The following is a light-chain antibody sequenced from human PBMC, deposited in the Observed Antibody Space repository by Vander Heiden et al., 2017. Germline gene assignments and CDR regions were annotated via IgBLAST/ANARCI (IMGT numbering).Light chain of an antibody. Sequence: QSVLTQPPSVSEAPRQRVTISCSGSSSNIGNNAVNWYQQLPGKAPKLLIYYDDLLPSGVSDRFSGSKSGTSASLAISGLQSEDEADYYCAARDDSLNVLVFGGGTKLTVL. J-gene: IGLJ3*02. CDR2: YDD. CDR1: SSNIGNNA. V-gene: IGLV1-36*01. CDR3: AARDDSLNVLV.